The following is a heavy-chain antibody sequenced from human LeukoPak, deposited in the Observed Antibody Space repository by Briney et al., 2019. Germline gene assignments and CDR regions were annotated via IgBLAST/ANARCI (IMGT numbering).Heavy chain of an antibody. CDR2: IYSGGST. CDR1: GFTFSSYD. D-gene: IGHD2-2*01. Sequence: GGSLRLSCAASGFTFSSYDMSWVRQAPGKGLEWVSVIYSGGSTYYADSVKGRFTISRDNSKNTLYLQMNSLRAEDTAVYYCARSRVWRGPAAFDYWGQGTLVTVSS. J-gene: IGHJ4*02. CDR3: ARSRVWRGPAAFDY. V-gene: IGHV3-53*01.